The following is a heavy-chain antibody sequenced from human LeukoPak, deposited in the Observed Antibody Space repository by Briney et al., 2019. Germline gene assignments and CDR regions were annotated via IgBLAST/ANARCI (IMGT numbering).Heavy chain of an antibody. CDR1: GYTFTSYD. Sequence: ASVTVSCKASGYTFTSYDINWVRQATGQGLEWMGWMNPNSGNTGYAQKFQGRVTITRNTSISTAYMELSSLRSEDTAVYYCARGPAPCTNGVRYTYYYYMDVWGKGTTVTVSS. CDR3: ARGPAPCTNGVRYTYYYYMDV. V-gene: IGHV1-8*03. J-gene: IGHJ6*03. D-gene: IGHD2-8*01. CDR2: MNPNSGNT.